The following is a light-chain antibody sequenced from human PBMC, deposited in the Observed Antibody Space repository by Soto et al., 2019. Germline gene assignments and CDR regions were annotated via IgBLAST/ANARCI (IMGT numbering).Light chain of an antibody. CDR3: QQYAYPPPHT. Sequence: EIVLTQSPGTLSLSPGERATLSCRASQSLGTNYLAWYQQKPGQAPRLLIYDASSRATGIADRFSGSGSGADFTLTISRLEPEDFAVYYCQQYAYPPPHTFGQGTKLEIK. J-gene: IGKJ2*01. CDR2: DAS. CDR1: QSLGTNY. V-gene: IGKV3-20*01.